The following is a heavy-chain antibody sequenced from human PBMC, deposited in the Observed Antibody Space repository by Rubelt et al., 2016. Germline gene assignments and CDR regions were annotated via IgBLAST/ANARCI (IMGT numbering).Heavy chain of an antibody. D-gene: IGHD6-13*01. CDR3: ASTKGSSWYVGCY. V-gene: IGHV3-23*04. CDR1: GFTFSTYA. CDR2: ISGSGVST. J-gene: IGHJ4*02. Sequence: EVQLVESGGGLVQPGRSLRLSCAASGFTFSTYAMSWVRQAPGKGLEWVSAISGSGVSTYYADSVKGRLTIARENSKKTLYLQRNSLRAEDTAVYYCASTKGSSWYVGCYWGQGTLVTVSS.